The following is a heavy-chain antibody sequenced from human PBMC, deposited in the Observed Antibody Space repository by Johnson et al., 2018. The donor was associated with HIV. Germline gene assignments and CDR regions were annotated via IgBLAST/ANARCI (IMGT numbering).Heavy chain of an antibody. J-gene: IGHJ3*02. V-gene: IGHV3-30*18. CDR2: ISYDGSNK. CDR1: AFTFSRYG. Sequence: QMLLAESGGGVVQPGRSLRLSCAASAFTFSRYGMHWVRQAPGKGLEWVALISYDGSNKYYGDSVKGRFTISRDNAKNSLYLQMNSLRAEDTALYYCAKANRAMTKGGFGAFDIWGQGTMVTVSS. CDR3: AKANRAMTKGGFGAFDI. D-gene: IGHD1-14*01.